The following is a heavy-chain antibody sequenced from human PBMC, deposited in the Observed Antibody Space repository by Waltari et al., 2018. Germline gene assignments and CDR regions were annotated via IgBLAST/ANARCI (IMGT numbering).Heavy chain of an antibody. J-gene: IGHJ5*02. Sequence: QVQLVQSGAEVKKPGSSVKVSCKASGGTFSSYAISWVRQAPGQGLEWMGGIIPIFGTANYAQKFQGRVTITTDESTSTAYMELSSLRSEDTAVYYCARVGCSSTSCYAGRGWFDPWGQGTLVTVSS. D-gene: IGHD2-2*01. CDR3: ARVGCSSTSCYAGRGWFDP. CDR2: IIPIFGTA. CDR1: GGTFSSYA. V-gene: IGHV1-69*05.